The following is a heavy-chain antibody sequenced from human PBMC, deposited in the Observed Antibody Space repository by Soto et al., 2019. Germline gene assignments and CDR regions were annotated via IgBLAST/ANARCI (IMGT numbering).Heavy chain of an antibody. CDR2: ISGSGGST. V-gene: IGHV3-23*01. Sequence: GGSLRLSCAASGFTFSSYAMSWVRQAPGKGLEWVSSISGSGGSTYYADSVKGRFTISRDNSKNTLYLQMNSLRAEDTAVYYCAKDLTPAAAGTQWFDPWGQGTLVTVSS. CDR1: GFTFSSYA. CDR3: AKDLTPAAAGTQWFDP. D-gene: IGHD6-13*01. J-gene: IGHJ5*02.